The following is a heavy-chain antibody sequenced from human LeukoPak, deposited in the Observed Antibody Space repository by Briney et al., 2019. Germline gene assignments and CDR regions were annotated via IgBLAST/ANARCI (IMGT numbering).Heavy chain of an antibody. V-gene: IGHV4-39*06. CDR3: ARVGYCSSISLQFRDPNAWIQLWFLEYYFDY. Sequence: SETLSLTCTVSGRSISSSTYCWGWLRQPPGKGLEWTGSISYSGSIYDNPSLKRRVTISVEAAKKQFHLKLSAVTAADPAVYYCARVGYCSSISLQFRDPNAWIQLWFLEYYFDYWGQASLVTVYS. CDR2: ISYSGSI. J-gene: IGHJ4*02. CDR1: GRSISSSTYC. D-gene: IGHD5-18*01.